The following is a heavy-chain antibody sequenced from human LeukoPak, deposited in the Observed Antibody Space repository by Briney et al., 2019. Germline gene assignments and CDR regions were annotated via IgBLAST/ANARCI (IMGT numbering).Heavy chain of an antibody. CDR1: GFTFSSYA. D-gene: IGHD6-6*01. J-gene: IGHJ4*02. CDR3: AKATYSSSSIGDY. Sequence: GGSLRLSCAASGFTFSSYAMHWVRQAPGKGLEWVAVISYDGSNKYYADSVKGRFTISRDNSKNTLYLQMNSLRAEDTAVYYCAKATYSSSSIGDYWGQGTLVTVSS. CDR2: ISYDGSNK. V-gene: IGHV3-30-3*01.